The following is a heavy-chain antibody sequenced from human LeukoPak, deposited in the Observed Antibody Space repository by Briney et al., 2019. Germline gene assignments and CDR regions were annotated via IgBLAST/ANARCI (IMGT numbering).Heavy chain of an antibody. CDR1: GYSISSGYF. Sequence: TSETLSLTCAVSGYSISSGYFWGWIRQPPGKGLEWIGRIYTSGSTNYNPSLKSRATISVDTSKNQFSLKLSSVTATDTAVYYCARKVCSGGSCYNDYWGQGTLVTVSS. J-gene: IGHJ4*02. CDR3: ARKVCSGGSCYNDY. CDR2: IYTSGST. D-gene: IGHD2-15*01. V-gene: IGHV4-38-2*01.